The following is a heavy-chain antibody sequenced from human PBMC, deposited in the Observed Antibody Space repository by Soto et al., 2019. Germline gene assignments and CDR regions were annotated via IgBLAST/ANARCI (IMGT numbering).Heavy chain of an antibody. Sequence: QVQLVESGGGVVQPGRSLRLSCAASGFTFSSYGMHWVRQAPGKGLEWVAVISYDGSNKYYADSVKGRFTISRDNSKNTLYLQMNSLRAEDTAVYYCAKGSSWYSYFDYWGQGTLVTVSS. CDR3: AKGSSWYSYFDY. CDR1: GFTFSSYG. D-gene: IGHD6-13*01. V-gene: IGHV3-30*18. J-gene: IGHJ4*02. CDR2: ISYDGSNK.